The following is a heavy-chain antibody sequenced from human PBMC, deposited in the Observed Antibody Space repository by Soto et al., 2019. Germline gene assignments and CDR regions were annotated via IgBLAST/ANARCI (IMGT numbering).Heavy chain of an antibody. CDR2: IYPGDSDT. CDR1: GYSFTSYW. CDR3: AILKGSSGWYHDSFLGDYYGMDV. V-gene: IGHV5-51*01. J-gene: IGHJ6*02. Sequence: PGESLKISCNGSGYSFTSYWIGWVRQMPGKGLEWMGIIYPGDSDTRYSPSFQGQVTISADKSISTAYLQWSSLKASDTAMYYCAILKGSSGWYHDSFLGDYYGMDVWGQGTKVTV. D-gene: IGHD6-19*01.